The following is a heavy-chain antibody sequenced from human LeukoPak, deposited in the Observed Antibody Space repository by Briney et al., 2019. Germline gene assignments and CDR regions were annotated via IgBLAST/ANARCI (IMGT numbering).Heavy chain of an antibody. V-gene: IGHV3-30*02. D-gene: IGHD3-9*01. CDR1: GFTFSNYG. CDR3: AKEKLRYSYYMDV. Sequence: GGSLRLSCTSSGFTFSNYGIHWVRQAPGKGLEWVAFIRFDGSYKYYADSVKGRFTISRDNSKNTLYLQMNSLRAEDTAVYYCAKEKLRYSYYMDVWGKGTTVTISS. CDR2: IRFDGSYK. J-gene: IGHJ6*03.